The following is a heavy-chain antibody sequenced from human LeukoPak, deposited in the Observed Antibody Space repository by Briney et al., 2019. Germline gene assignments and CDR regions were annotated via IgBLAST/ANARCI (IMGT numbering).Heavy chain of an antibody. D-gene: IGHD3-22*01. CDR1: GFTFSSYS. Sequence: GGFLRLSCAASGFTFSSYSMNWVRQAPGKGLEWVSSISSSSSYIYYADSVKGRFTISRDNAKNSLYLQMNSLRAEDTAVYYCARDRAPDYYDSSGYSDYWGQGTLVTVSS. J-gene: IGHJ4*02. CDR3: ARDRAPDYYDSSGYSDY. V-gene: IGHV3-21*01. CDR2: ISSSSSYI.